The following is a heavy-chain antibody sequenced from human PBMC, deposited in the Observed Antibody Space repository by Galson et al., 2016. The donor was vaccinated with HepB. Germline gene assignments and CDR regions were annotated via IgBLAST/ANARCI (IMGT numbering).Heavy chain of an antibody. D-gene: IGHD5-18*01. CDR3: ARSSERAAALVLNP. CDR1: DGSINSGSYS. V-gene: IGHV4-61*02. J-gene: IGHJ5*02. CDR2: IYTSGST. Sequence: TLSLTCTVSDGSINSGSYSWSWIRQPAGKGLEWIGRIYTSGSTNYNPALKSRVTISIDTSMNQFSLELNSVTAADTAMYYCARSSERAAALVLNPWGQGTLATVSS.